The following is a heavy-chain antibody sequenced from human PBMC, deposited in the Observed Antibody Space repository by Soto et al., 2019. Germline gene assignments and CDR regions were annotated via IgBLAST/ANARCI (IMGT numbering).Heavy chain of an antibody. D-gene: IGHD2-2*01. CDR3: ARVYCSSTRCYGSFDY. Sequence: GASVKVSCKASGYTFTSYYMHWVRQAPGQGLEWMGIINPSGGSTSYAQKFQGRVTMTRDTSTSTVYMELSSLRSEDTAVYYCARVYCSSTRCYGSFDYWGQGTLVTVSS. J-gene: IGHJ4*02. CDR1: GYTFTSYY. CDR2: INPSGGST. V-gene: IGHV1-46*03.